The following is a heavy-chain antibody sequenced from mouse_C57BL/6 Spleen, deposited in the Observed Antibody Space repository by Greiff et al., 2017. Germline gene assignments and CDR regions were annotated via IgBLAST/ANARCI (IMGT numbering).Heavy chain of an antibody. CDR3: ARSTGLRRGGEDYFDY. CDR1: GYTFTGYC. CDR2: ILPGSGST. D-gene: IGHD2-2*01. V-gene: IGHV1-9*01. J-gene: IGHJ2*01. Sequence: QVQLQQSGAELMKPGASVKLSCKATGYTFTGYCIEWVKQRPGHGLEWIGEILPGSGSTNYNEKFKGKATFTADTSSNTAYMQLSSLTTEDSAIYYCARSTGLRRGGEDYFDYWGQGTTLTVSS.